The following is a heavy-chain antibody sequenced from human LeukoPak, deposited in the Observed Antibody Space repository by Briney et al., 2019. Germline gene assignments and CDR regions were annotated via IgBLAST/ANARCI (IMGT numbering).Heavy chain of an antibody. V-gene: IGHV4-31*03. J-gene: IGHJ5*02. CDR3: ARDHPQSSSWFNWFDP. CDR2: IYYSGST. CDR1: GGSISSGGYY. Sequence: SQTLSLTCTVSGGSISSGGYYWSWIRQHPGKGLEWIGYIYYSGSTYYNPSLKSRVTISVDTSKNQFSLKLSSVTAADTAVYYCARDHPQSSSWFNWFDPWGQGTLVTVSS. D-gene: IGHD6-13*01.